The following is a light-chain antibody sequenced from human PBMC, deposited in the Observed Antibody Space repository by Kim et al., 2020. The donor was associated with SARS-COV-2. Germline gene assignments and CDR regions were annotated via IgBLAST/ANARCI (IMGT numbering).Light chain of an antibody. Sequence: EIVMTQSPATLSVSPGERATLSCRASQSISSNLAWYRQKPGQAPSLLIYGASTRATGVPARISGSGSGTEFTLTISSLQSEDFAVYFCQQYTNWPITFGQGTRLEIK. CDR2: GAS. V-gene: IGKV3-15*01. CDR3: QQYTNWPIT. J-gene: IGKJ5*01. CDR1: QSISSN.